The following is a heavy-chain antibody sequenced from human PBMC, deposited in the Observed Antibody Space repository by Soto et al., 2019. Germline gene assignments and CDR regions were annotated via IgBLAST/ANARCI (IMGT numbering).Heavy chain of an antibody. CDR2: ISSDGSNT. J-gene: IGHJ6*02. CDR1: GFTFTHYW. D-gene: IGHD2-2*01. Sequence: GGSLRLSCVASGFTFTHYWMHWVRQAPGKGLVWVSYISSDGSNTNYADSVKGRFTISRDNAKNTLYLQMNSLRAEDTALYYCAKVVGYCISTSCPYYYYGMDVWGQGTTVTVSS. CDR3: AKVVGYCISTSCPYYYYGMDV. V-gene: IGHV3-74*01.